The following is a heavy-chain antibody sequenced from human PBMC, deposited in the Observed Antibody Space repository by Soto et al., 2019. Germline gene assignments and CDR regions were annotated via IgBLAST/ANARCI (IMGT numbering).Heavy chain of an antibody. Sequence: EVQLVESGGGLVQPGESLRLSCAASGFTFDYYWMHWVGQAPGKGLVWVSRVHSDGTTTTYADSVKGRFTISRDNARNTVSLQMSSLRAEETSIYYGARGDRGGFDLWGHGTVVTVSS. CDR1: GFTFDYYW. V-gene: IGHV3-74*01. CDR3: ARGDRGGFDL. CDR2: VHSDGTTT. J-gene: IGHJ3*01. D-gene: IGHD3-10*01.